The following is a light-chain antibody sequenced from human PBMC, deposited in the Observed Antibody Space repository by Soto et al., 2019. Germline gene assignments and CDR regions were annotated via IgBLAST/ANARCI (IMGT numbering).Light chain of an antibody. CDR2: EVT. CDR3: SSYTSSTTVV. Sequence: QSALTQPASVSGSRGRSITISCTGSSSDVGAYNYVSWYQQHPGKAPKLMIYEVTNRPSGVSNRFSGSKAGNTASLTISGLQPEDDADYYCSSYTSSTTVVFGGGTKLTVL. CDR1: SSDVGAYNY. V-gene: IGLV2-14*01. J-gene: IGLJ2*01.